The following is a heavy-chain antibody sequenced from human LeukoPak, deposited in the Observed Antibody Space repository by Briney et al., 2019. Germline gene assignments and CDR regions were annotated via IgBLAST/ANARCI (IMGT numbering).Heavy chain of an antibody. CDR2: IDPSDSYT. V-gene: IGHV5-10-1*01. Sequence: GESLKISCKCSGYRFTTYWISWVRQMPGKGLEWMGRIDPSDSYTNYSPSFQGHVTISADKSISTAYLQWSSLEASDTAMYYCARHRSRTTEFDYWGQGTLVTVSS. J-gene: IGHJ4*02. D-gene: IGHD1-1*01. CDR3: ARHRSRTTEFDY. CDR1: GYRFTTYW.